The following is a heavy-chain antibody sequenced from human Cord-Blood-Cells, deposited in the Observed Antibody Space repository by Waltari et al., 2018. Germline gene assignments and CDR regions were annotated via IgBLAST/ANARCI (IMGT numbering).Heavy chain of an antibody. CDR1: GYTFTSYD. J-gene: IGHJ4*02. CDR3: AIEDYY. V-gene: IGHV1-8*01. CDR2: RNPNRCNT. Sequence: QVQLVQSGAEVKKPGASVKVSCKASGYTFTSYDINWVRRATGQGLEWMRWRNPNRCNTGYAQEFQGRVTMTRNASISTAYMQLSSLRSEDTAVYYCAIEDYYWCPGTLVTVSS.